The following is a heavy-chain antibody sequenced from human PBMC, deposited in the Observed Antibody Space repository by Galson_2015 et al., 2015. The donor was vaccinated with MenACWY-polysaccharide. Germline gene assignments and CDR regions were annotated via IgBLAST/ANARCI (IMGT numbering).Heavy chain of an antibody. J-gene: IGHJ4*02. CDR3: ARDTGGSDY. D-gene: IGHD3-16*01. V-gene: IGHV3-21*01. Sequence: SLRFSCAASGFSFSDYNMNWVRQAPGKGLEWVSIISSSASYIYYADSVKGRFTIARDNAKNSLYLQMNSLRAEDTAIYYCARDTGGSDYWGQGTLVTVSS. CDR2: ISSSASYI. CDR1: GFSFSDYN.